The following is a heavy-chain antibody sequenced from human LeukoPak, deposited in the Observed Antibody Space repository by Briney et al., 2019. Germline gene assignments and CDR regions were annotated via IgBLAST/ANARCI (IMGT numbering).Heavy chain of an antibody. CDR2: IWYDGSNK. CDR3: AKWGYTYGYSFDY. J-gene: IGHJ4*02. Sequence: PGGSLRLSCAASGFTFSSYGMHWVRQAPGKGLEWVAVIWYDGSNKYYADSVKGRFTISRDNSKNTLYLQMNSLRAEDTAVYYCAKWGYTYGYSFDYWGQGTLVTVSS. V-gene: IGHV3-33*06. D-gene: IGHD5-18*01. CDR1: GFTFSSYG.